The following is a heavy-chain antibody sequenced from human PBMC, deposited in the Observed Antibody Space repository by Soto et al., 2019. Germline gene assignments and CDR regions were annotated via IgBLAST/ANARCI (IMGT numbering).Heavy chain of an antibody. CDR3: AREAFRWDYSNYRWFDT. V-gene: IGHV1-46*01. Sequence: QVQLVQSGAEVRESGASVKVSCKASGYTVTSYYIHWVRQAPGQGFERIRIINPGAAGRRYAQKFQGRVTSTKDTSTSTVYMELSSLKSEVTAVYHCAREAFRWDYSNYRWFDTWGQGTLVTVSS. CDR1: GYTVTSYY. CDR2: INPGAAGR. J-gene: IGHJ5*02. D-gene: IGHD4-4*01.